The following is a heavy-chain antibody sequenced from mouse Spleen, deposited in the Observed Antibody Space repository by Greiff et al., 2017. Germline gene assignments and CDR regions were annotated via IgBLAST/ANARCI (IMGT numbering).Heavy chain of an antibody. Sequence: QVQLQQPGAELVKPGASVKLSCKASGYTFTSYWMQWVKQRPGQGLEWIGEIDPSDSYTNYNQKFKGKATLTVDTSSSTAYMQLSSLTSEDSAVYYCVTAPAYWGQGTLVTVSA. J-gene: IGHJ3*01. CDR3: VTAPAY. CDR1: GYTFTSYW. V-gene: IGHV1-50*01. CDR2: IDPSDSYT.